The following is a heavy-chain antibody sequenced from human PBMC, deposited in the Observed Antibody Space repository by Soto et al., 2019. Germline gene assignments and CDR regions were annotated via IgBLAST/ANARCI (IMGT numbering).Heavy chain of an antibody. D-gene: IGHD2-15*01. J-gene: IGHJ4*02. CDR1: GGSISSYY. Sequence: QVQLQESGPGLVKPSETLSLTCTVSGGSISSYYWSWIRQPPGKGLEWIGYIYYSGRTNYNPSLTSRVTISVDTSKNHFSLKLSSVTAADTAVYYCARRYGGTFDYWGQGTLVTVSS. CDR3: ARRYGGTFDY. CDR2: IYYSGRT. V-gene: IGHV4-59*08.